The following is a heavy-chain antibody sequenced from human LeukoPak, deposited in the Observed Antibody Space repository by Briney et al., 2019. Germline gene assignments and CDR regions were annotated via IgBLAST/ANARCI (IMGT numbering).Heavy chain of an antibody. CDR3: ARDGEYYDSSGSYFDY. D-gene: IGHD3-22*01. J-gene: IGHJ4*02. CDR2: INPSGGST. CDR1: GGTFTIYY. V-gene: IGHV1-46*01. Sequence: EASVKVSCKASGGTFTIYYMHWVRQAPGQGLEWMGIINPSGGSTSYAQRFQGRVTMTRDTSTSTFYMELRSLKSEDTAVYYCARDGEYYDSSGSYFDYWGQGTAVTVSS.